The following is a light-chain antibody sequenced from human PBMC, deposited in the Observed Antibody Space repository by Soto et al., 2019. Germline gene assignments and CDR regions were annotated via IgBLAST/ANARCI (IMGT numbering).Light chain of an antibody. CDR1: ASNIGSNP. V-gene: IGLV1-44*01. CDR3: AAWDVSLNVVV. Sequence: QSVVTQPPSASGTPGQSVTISCSGSASNIGSNPVNWYQQLPGTAPKLLIYSSSHRPSGVPDRISGSKSGTSASLAISGLQSGDEADYFCAAWDVSLNVVVFGGGTKVTV. CDR2: SSS. J-gene: IGLJ2*01.